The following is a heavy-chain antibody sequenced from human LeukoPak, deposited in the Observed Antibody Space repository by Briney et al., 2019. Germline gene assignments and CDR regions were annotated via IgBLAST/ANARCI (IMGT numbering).Heavy chain of an antibody. CDR3: ARDQGSRGFDP. CDR1: GGTFSRYA. V-gene: IGHV1-69*06. J-gene: IGHJ5*02. Sequence: SVKVSCKASGGTFSRYAINWVRQAPGQGLEWMGGIIPIFGTANYAQKFQGRVTITADKSTSTAYMELSSLRSEDTAVYYCARDQGSRGFDPWGQGTLVTVSS. CDR2: IIPIFGTA.